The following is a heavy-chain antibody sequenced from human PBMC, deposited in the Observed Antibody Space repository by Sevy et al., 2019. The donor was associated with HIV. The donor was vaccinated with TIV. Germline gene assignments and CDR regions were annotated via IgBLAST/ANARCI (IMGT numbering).Heavy chain of an antibody. CDR1: GGSISSYY. J-gene: IGHJ5*02. D-gene: IGHD1-26*01. V-gene: IGHV4-59*01. Sequence: SETLSLTCTVSGGSISSYYWSWIRQPPGKGLEWIGDIYYSGSTNYNPSVKSRVTISVDTSKNQFSLKLSSVTAADTDVYYCARDWERWFDPWGQGTLVTVSS. CDR3: ARDWERWFDP. CDR2: IYYSGST.